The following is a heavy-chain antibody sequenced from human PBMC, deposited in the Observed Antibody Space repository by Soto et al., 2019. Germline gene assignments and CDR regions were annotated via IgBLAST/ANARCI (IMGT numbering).Heavy chain of an antibody. CDR2: IYYSGST. J-gene: IGHJ5*02. V-gene: IGHV4-59*08. Sequence: PSETLSLTCTVSGGSISSYYWSWIRQPPGKGLEWIGYIYYSGSTNYNPSLKSRVTISVDTSKNQFSLKLSSVTAADTAVYYCAGHVSGSYYGDWFDPWGQGTLVTVSS. D-gene: IGHD1-26*01. CDR3: AGHVSGSYYGDWFDP. CDR1: GGSISSYY.